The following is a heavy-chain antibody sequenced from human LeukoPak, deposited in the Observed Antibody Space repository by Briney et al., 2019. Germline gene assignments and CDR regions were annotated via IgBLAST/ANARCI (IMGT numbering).Heavy chain of an antibody. V-gene: IGHV5-51*01. J-gene: IGHJ5*02. CDR3: ARSLTGTSSWFDP. CDR2: IYPGDSDT. Sequence: GESLKISSKGSGYSFTSYWIGWVRQMPGKGLEWMGIIYPGDSDTRYSPSFQGQVTISADKSISAAYLQWSSLKASDTAMYYCARSLTGTSSWFDPWGQGTLVTVSS. D-gene: IGHD1-7*01. CDR1: GYSFTSYW.